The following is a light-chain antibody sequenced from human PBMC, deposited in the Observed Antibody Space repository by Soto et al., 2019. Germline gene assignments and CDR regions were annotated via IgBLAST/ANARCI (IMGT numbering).Light chain of an antibody. Sequence: EIVLTQSPATLSLSPGARATLSCWASQSVNRYLVWYQQKPGQAPRLLIYGASSRATGIPDRFSGSGSGTDFTLTISRLEPEDFAVYYCQRYGSSFPITFGQGTRLEIK. CDR1: QSVNRY. CDR2: GAS. J-gene: IGKJ5*01. V-gene: IGKV3-20*01. CDR3: QRYGSSFPIT.